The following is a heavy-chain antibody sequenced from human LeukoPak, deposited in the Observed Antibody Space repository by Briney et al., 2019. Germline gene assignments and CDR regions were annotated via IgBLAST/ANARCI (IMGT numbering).Heavy chain of an antibody. J-gene: IGHJ4*02. CDR2: ISYDGSNK. Sequence: HPGGSLRLSCAASGFTFSSYAMHWVRQAPGKGLEWVAVISYDGSNKYYADSVKGRFTISRDNSKNTLYLQMNSLRAEDTAVYYCARDTGAWNSGYDWVGGFDYWGQGTLVTVSS. V-gene: IGHV3-30-3*01. CDR3: ARDTGAWNSGYDWVGGFDY. CDR1: GFTFSSYA. D-gene: IGHD5-12*01.